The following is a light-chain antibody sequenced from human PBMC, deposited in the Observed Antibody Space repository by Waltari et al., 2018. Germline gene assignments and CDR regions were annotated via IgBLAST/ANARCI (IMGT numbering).Light chain of an antibody. CDR2: VNSDGSH. CDR3: QTWGTGIQV. CDR1: GEYSAYA. J-gene: IGLJ3*02. Sequence: LVLTQSPSASASLGASVKLTCSLPGEYSAYAIAWHQQQPRKGPRYLMTVNSDGSHKKGDGISERFSGSSSDLDRYRIISRLQSDDEADYFCQTWGTGIQVFGSGTKLTVL. V-gene: IGLV4-69*01.